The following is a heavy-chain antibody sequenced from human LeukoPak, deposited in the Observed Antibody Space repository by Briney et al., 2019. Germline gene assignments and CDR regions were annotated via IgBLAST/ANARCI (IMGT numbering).Heavy chain of an antibody. D-gene: IGHD3-3*01. CDR3: ARVEPGGYYDLWSGYSSPFDY. J-gene: IGHJ4*02. CDR2: ISAYNGNT. Sequence: ASVTVSCKASGYTFTSYGISWVRQAPGQGLEWMGWISAYNGNTNYAQKLQGRVTMTTDTSTSTAYMELRSLRSDDTAVYYCARVEPGGYYDLWSGYSSPFDYWGQGTLVTVSS. V-gene: IGHV1-18*01. CDR1: GYTFTSYG.